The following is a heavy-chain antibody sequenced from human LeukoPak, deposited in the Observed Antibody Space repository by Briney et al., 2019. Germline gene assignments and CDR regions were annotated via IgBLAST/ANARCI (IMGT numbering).Heavy chain of an antibody. Sequence: PGGSLRLSCAASGFTFSSYAMTWVRQAPGKGLEWVSAISPTSNSIYYADSVKGRFTISRDNSYNTLHLQMNSLRDEDTAVYYCAKAPTGYYYCMDVWGKGTTVTVSS. J-gene: IGHJ6*03. V-gene: IGHV3-23*01. CDR3: AKAPTGYYYCMDV. CDR1: GFTFSSYA. D-gene: IGHD3-10*01. CDR2: ISPTSNSI.